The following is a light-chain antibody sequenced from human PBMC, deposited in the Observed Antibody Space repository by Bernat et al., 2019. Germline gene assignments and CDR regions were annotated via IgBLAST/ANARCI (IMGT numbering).Light chain of an antibody. CDR2: KVS. V-gene: IGKV2-30*02. CDR3: RQGKKDPFT. CDR1: QSLVHSDGHTY. J-gene: IGKJ3*01. Sequence: TPGQPASISCRSSQSLVHSDGHTYLSWYQQKPGQPPRLLVYKVSYRYSGVPDRFSGSGAGTEFTLKISRVEAEDVGGYYCRQGKKDPFTVGPGTKRDSK.